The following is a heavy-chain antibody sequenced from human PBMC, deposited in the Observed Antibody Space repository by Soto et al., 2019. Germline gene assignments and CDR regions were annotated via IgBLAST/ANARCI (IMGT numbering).Heavy chain of an antibody. Sequence: QVQLQESGPGLVKPSQTLSLTCTVSGGSISSGGYYWSWIRQHPGKGLEWIGYIYYSGSTYYNPSLKSRVNISVDTSKNQFSLKLSSVTAADTAVYYCARDVHHSGSPNQLYYYGMDVWGQGTTVTVSS. CDR1: GGSISSGGYY. CDR3: ARDVHHSGSPNQLYYYGMDV. V-gene: IGHV4-31*03. CDR2: IYYSGST. J-gene: IGHJ6*02. D-gene: IGHD3-10*01.